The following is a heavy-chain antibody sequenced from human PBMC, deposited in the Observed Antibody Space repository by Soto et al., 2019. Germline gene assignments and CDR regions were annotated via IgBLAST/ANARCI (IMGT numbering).Heavy chain of an antibody. V-gene: IGHV3-74*01. CDR3: ARENWYSLDV. Sequence: EVQLVESGGGSVQPGGSLRLSCAASGFSFSSYFMAWVRQAPGEGLVSVSHVPGDGSRASYADSVRGRFTISRVNAKNTLYLQMDSLRDEDTAIYYCARENWYSLDVWGQGTTVTVSS. D-gene: IGHD1-26*01. CDR2: VPGDGSRA. CDR1: GFSFSSYF. J-gene: IGHJ6*02.